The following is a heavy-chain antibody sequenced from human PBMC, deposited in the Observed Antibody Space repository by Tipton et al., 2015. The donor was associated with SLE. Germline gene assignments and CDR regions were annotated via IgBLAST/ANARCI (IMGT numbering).Heavy chain of an antibody. V-gene: IGHV3-7*01. D-gene: IGHD6-13*01. J-gene: IGHJ4*02. CDR2: IREDGSEK. CDR3: VKYGSNWYGDS. Sequence: QLVQSGGGLVQPGGSLRLSCIVSGFTFSNNWMAWVRQAPGKGLEWVAHIREDGSEKFHVDSVRGRFAISRDNAKNSLYLHMNSLRAEDTAVYYCVKYGSNWYGDSWGQGTLVTVSS. CDR1: GFTFSNNW.